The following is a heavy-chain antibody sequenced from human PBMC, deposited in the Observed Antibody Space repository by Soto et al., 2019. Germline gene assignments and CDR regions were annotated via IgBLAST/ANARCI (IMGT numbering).Heavy chain of an antibody. J-gene: IGHJ4*02. CDR3: ARGGDSGPGGGYFAY. CDR2: IIPILGIA. CDR1: GGTFSSYT. Sequence: QVQLVQSGAEVKKPGSSVKVSCKASGGTFSSYTISWVRQAPGQGLEWMGRIIPILGIANYAQKFQGRVTITADKSTSTAYMELSSLRSEDTAVYYCARGGDSGPGGGYFAYWGQGTLVTVSS. D-gene: IGHD2-21*01. V-gene: IGHV1-69*02.